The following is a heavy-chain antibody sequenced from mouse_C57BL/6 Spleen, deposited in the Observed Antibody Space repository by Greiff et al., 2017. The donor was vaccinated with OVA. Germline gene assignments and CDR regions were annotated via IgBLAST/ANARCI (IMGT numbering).Heavy chain of an antibody. D-gene: IGHD4-1*01. CDR2: IYPGDGDT. J-gene: IGHJ2*01. V-gene: IGHV1-82*01. Sequence: QVQLQQSGPELVKPGASVKISCKASGYAFSSSWMNWVKQRPGKGLEWIGRIYPGDGDTNYNGKFKGKATLTADNSSSTAYMQLSSLTSEDSAVYFCARSAWDGFDYWGQGTTLTVSS. CDR3: ARSAWDGFDY. CDR1: GYAFSSSW.